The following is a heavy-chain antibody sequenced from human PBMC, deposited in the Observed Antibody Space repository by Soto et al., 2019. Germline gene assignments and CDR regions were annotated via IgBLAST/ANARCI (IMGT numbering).Heavy chain of an antibody. Sequence: PSDTLSLNCTVSGGSVTSGNYYWSWIRQPPEKGLEWIGYISYSGTTNYSPSLKSRLTISLDTSKNQFSLKMTSVTAADRAMYFGARYNSYAIDYWGRGTVVTVSS. J-gene: IGHJ4*02. D-gene: IGHD2-8*01. CDR3: ARYNSYAIDY. V-gene: IGHV4-61*01. CDR2: ISYSGTT. CDR1: GGSVTSGNYY.